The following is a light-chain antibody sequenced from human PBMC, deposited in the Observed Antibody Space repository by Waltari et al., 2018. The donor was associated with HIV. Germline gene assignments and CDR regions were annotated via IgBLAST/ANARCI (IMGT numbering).Light chain of an antibody. J-gene: IGLJ2*01. CDR2: QDT. Sequence: SYELTQPPSVSVSPGQTASITSSGDKLGDKYACWYQQKPGQSPVLVIYQDTKRPSGIPEGCSGSNSGNTATLTISGTQTWDEADYYCQAWDSSTVVFGGGTKLTVL. CDR1: KLGDKY. V-gene: IGLV3-1*01. CDR3: QAWDSSTVV.